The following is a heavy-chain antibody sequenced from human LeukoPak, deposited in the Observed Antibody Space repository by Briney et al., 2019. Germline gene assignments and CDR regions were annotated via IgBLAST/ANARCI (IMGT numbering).Heavy chain of an antibody. CDR1: GYSFTTYW. J-gene: IGHJ4*02. V-gene: IGHV5-51*01. Sequence: GESLKISCKGSGYSFTTYWIGRVRQLPGKGLEWMGIIYPLDSDIRYSPSFQGQVTISAAKSITTAYLQWSSPQASDTAMYYCATPLTTPGGFDYWGQGTLVTVSS. D-gene: IGHD4-11*01. CDR2: IYPLDSDI. CDR3: ATPLTTPGGFDY.